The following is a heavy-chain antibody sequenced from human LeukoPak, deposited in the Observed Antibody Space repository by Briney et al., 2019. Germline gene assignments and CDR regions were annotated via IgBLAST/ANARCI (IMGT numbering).Heavy chain of an antibody. CDR2: ISGSSSAI. D-gene: IGHD3-3*01. CDR1: GFTFSSYS. V-gene: IGHV3-48*01. Sequence: GGSLRLSCAASGFTFSSYSMNWVRQAPGKGLEWVSYISGSSSAIYYADSVKGRFTISRDNAKNSLYLQMNSLRAEDTAIYYCAKYDFWSAYPFDYWGQGTLVTVSS. CDR3: AKYDFWSAYPFDY. J-gene: IGHJ4*02.